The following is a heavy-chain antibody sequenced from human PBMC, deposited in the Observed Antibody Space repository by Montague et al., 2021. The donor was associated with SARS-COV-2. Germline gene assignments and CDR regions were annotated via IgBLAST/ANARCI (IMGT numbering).Heavy chain of an antibody. D-gene: IGHD6-19*01. V-gene: IGHV4-39*01. CDR1: GGSISSTSFF. J-gene: IGHJ4*02. CDR2: MYSSGTT. Sequence: SETLSLTCSVSGGSISSTSFFWAWIRQPPGKGLEWVGSMYSSGTTYYXRSFKSRVTISGDTSRNQLSVRLSSVTAADTAVCYCARSTSGWFIYWGQGTLVTVSS. CDR3: ARSTSGWFIY.